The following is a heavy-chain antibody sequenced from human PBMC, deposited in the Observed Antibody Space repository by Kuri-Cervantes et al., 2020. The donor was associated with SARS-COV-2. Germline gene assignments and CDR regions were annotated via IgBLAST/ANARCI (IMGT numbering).Heavy chain of an antibody. CDR3: ARHPGGLDAFDI. CDR2: ISYDGSNK. D-gene: IGHD4-23*01. J-gene: IGHJ3*02. V-gene: IGHV3-30-3*01. Sequence: GESLKISCAAAGFTFSSYAMHWVRQAPGKGLEWVAVISYDGSNKYYADSVKGRFTISRDNSKNTLYLQTNSLRAEDTAVYYCARHPGGLDAFDIWGQGTMVTVSS. CDR1: GFTFSSYA.